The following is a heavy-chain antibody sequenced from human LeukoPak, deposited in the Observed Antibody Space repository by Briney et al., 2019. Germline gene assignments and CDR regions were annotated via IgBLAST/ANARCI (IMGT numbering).Heavy chain of an antibody. V-gene: IGHV1-18*01. J-gene: IGHJ4*02. CDR2: ISAYNGNT. Sequence: ASVKVSCKASGYTFTSYGISWVRQAPGQGLEWMGWISAYNGNTNYTQKLQGRVTMTTDTSTSTAYMELRSLRSDDTAVYYCARDQSPDRLNALDYWGQGTLVTVSS. CDR1: GYTFTSYG. D-gene: IGHD3-22*01. CDR3: ARDQSPDRLNALDY.